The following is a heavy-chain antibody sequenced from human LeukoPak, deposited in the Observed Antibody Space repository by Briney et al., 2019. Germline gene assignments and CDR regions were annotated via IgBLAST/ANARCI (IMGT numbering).Heavy chain of an antibody. CDR3: AKDVRRCNGACT. CDR2: ISGSGDTT. J-gene: IGHJ5*02. D-gene: IGHD2-8*01. Sequence: PGGSLRLSCAVSGFTLSNYAMSWVRQAPGKGLEWVSGISGSGDTTRYADSVKGRLTISRDNSKNTLSLQMNSLRVEDTAIYYCAKDVRRCNGACTWGQGTLVTVSS. CDR1: GFTLSNYA. V-gene: IGHV3-23*01.